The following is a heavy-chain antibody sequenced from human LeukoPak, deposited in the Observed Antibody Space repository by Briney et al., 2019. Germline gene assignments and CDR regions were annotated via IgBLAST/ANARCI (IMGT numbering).Heavy chain of an antibody. V-gene: IGHV4-39*01. CDR1: GGSISSGDYY. D-gene: IGHD2-21*02. CDR2: IYYSGST. Sequence: ETLSLTCTVSGGSISSGDYYWSWIRQPPGKGLEWIGSIYYSGSTYYNPSLKSRVTISVDTSKNQFSLKLSSVTAADTAVYYCARVVVTAIPNYFDYWGQGTLVTVSS. CDR3: ARVVVTAIPNYFDY. J-gene: IGHJ4*02.